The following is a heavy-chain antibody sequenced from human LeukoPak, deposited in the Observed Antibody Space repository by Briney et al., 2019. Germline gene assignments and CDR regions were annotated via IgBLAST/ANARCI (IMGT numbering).Heavy chain of an antibody. V-gene: IGHV4-34*01. D-gene: IGHD5-24*01. CDR1: GGSFSGYY. Sequence: SETLSLTCAVYGGSFSGYYWSWIRQPPGKGREWVSEINDSGSTNYNPSLKRRVTISVDTSKNQFSLKLGTVTAADTAMYYCARGRRDVYNWPWYYDLWGRGTLVTVSS. CDR3: ARGRRDVYNWPWYYDL. J-gene: IGHJ2*01. CDR2: INDSGST.